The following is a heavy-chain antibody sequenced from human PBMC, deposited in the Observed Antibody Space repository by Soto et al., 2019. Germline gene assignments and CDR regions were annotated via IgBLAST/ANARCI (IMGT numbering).Heavy chain of an antibody. CDR3: AKDRALFPEAPYFDY. CDR1: GFTFSSYA. J-gene: IGHJ4*02. CDR2: ISGSGGST. D-gene: IGHD2-21*01. Sequence: GGSLRLSCAASGFTFSSYAMSWVRQAPGEGLEWVSAISGSGGSTYYADSVKGRFTISRDNSKNTLDLQMNSLRVEDTAVYYCAKDRALFPEAPYFDYWGQGTLVTVSS. V-gene: IGHV3-23*01.